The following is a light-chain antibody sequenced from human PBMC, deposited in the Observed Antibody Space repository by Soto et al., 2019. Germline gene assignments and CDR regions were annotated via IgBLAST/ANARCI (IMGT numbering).Light chain of an antibody. CDR1: QSISSSY. J-gene: IGKJ2*01. CDR2: GAS. CDR3: QQYASLPST. Sequence: EIVLTQSPGTLSLSPGEGVTLSCRASQSISSSYLAWYQQRPGQPPRLLLYGASSRATGIPDRFSGGGSGTYYTLNIRRLEPEDFAVYFCQQYASLPSTFGQGTKLEIK. V-gene: IGKV3-20*01.